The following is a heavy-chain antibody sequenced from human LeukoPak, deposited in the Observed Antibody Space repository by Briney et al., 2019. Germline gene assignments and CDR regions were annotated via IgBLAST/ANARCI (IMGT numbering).Heavy chain of an antibody. D-gene: IGHD3-16*01. CDR3: ARSNYVLGPGFSSVGY. J-gene: IGHJ4*02. CDR2: ITAYNGNT. Sequence: ASVKVSCKASGYTFNSYGISWVRQAPGQGLEWMGWITAYNGNTNYEQNLQGRVTMTTDTSTSTAYMELRSLRSDDTAVYYCARSNYVLGPGFSSVGYWGQGTLVTVSS. CDR1: GYTFNSYG. V-gene: IGHV1-18*01.